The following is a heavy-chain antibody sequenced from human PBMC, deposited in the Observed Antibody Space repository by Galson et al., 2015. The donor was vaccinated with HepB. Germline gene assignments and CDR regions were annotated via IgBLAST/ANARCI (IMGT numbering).Heavy chain of an antibody. CDR3: AKVAILGATPHYFDY. V-gene: IGHV3-23*01. J-gene: IGHJ4*02. CDR2: LSVNGDIS. Sequence: SLRLSCAASGFTFTRYTMGWVRQASGKGLKWVSSLSVNGDISYYEDSVKGRFTISRDNSKKMVYLQMNGLRAEDTAVYYCAKVAILGATPHYFDYLGQGTLVTVSS. CDR1: GFTFTRYT. D-gene: IGHD2-21*01.